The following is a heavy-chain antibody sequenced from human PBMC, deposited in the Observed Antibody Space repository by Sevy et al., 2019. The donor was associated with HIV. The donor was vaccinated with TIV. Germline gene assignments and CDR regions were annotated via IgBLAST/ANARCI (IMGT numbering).Heavy chain of an antibody. CDR2: IIPIFGTA. Sequence: APVKVSCKASGGTFSSYAISWVRQAPGQGLEWMGGIIPIFGTANYAQKFQGRVTITADESTSTAYMELSSLRSEDTAVYYCASGDSSSDWVYYYYYGMDVWGQGTTVTVSS. J-gene: IGHJ6*02. V-gene: IGHV1-69*13. D-gene: IGHD6-13*01. CDR1: GGTFSSYA. CDR3: ASGDSSSDWVYYYYYGMDV.